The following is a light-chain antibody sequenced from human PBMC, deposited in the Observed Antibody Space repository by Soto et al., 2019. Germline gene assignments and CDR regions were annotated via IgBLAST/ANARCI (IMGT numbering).Light chain of an antibody. CDR2: DVS. CDR3: SSYTSSSTLV. Sequence: QSVLTQPASVSGSPGQSITISCTGTSSEVCGYNYVSWYQQHPGKAPKLMIYDVSNRPSGVSNRFFGSKSGNTASLTISGLQAEDEADYYCSSYTSSSTLVFGTGTKVTVL. J-gene: IGLJ1*01. CDR1: SSEVCGYNY. V-gene: IGLV2-14*01.